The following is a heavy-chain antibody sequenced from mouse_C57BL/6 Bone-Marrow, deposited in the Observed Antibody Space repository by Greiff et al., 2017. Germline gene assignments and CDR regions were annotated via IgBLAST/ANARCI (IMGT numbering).Heavy chain of an antibody. CDR3: ARVLYYHDAMDY. J-gene: IGHJ4*01. Sequence: EVKVVESEGGLVQPGSSMKLSCTASGFPFSDYYLAWVRQVPEKGLEWVANIKSDCSSTYYLDSLKSRFIISRDNAKNILYLQMSSLKSEDTATYYFARVLYYHDAMDYWGQGTSVTVSS. D-gene: IGHD1-1*02. CDR1: GFPFSDYY. CDR2: IKSDCSST. V-gene: IGHV5-16*01.